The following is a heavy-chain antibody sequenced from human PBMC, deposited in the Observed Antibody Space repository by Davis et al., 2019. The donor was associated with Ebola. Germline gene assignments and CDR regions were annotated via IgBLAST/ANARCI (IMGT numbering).Heavy chain of an antibody. V-gene: IGHV4-59*01. Sequence: SETLSLTCTVSGASISSSYWSWIRQPPWKGLDWIGYVHYSGSTNYNPCLKSRLSMSVDTPKNQFSLKLSSVSAADAAIYYCARGGVNWCHPWGQGILITVSS. CDR1: GASISSSY. J-gene: IGHJ5*02. CDR2: VHYSGST. CDR3: ARGGVNWCHP.